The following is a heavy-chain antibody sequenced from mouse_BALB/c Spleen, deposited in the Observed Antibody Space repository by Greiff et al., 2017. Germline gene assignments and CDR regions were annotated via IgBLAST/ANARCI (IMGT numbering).Heavy chain of an antibody. V-gene: IGHV2-9*02. CDR2: IWAGGST. Sequence: QVQLQQSGPGLVAPSQSLSITCTVSGFSLTSYGVHWVRQPPGKGLEWLGVIWAGGSTNYNSALMSRLSISKDNSKSQVFLKMNSLQTDDTAMYYCARDEPYDYDGAWFAYWGQGTLVTVSA. D-gene: IGHD2-4*01. J-gene: IGHJ3*01. CDR1: GFSLTSYG. CDR3: ARDEPYDYDGAWFAY.